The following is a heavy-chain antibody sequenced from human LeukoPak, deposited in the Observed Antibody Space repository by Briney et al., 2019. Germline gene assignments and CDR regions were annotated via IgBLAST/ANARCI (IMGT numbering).Heavy chain of an antibody. CDR2: IGPDGNEK. CDR3: ARALLGNAHDTMDV. Sequence: PGGSLRLSCAASGFTFSSHWMGWVRQAPGKGLEWVANIGPDGNEKNHVDSVKGRFTISRENAKNSLYLQMNSLKADETAVYFCARALLGNAHDTMDVWGQGTTITVSS. D-gene: IGHD3-16*01. J-gene: IGHJ6*02. V-gene: IGHV3-7*01. CDR1: GFTFSSHW.